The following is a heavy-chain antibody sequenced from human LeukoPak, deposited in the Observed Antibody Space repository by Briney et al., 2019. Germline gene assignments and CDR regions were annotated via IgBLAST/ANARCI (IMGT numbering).Heavy chain of an antibody. V-gene: IGHV1-2*02. D-gene: IGHD3-10*01. J-gene: IGHJ4*02. CDR3: ARDLITMVRGAGRGSSI. CDR2: INPNSGGT. CDR1: GYTFTGYY. Sequence: ASVKVSCKASGYTFTGYYMHWVRQAPGQGLEWMGWINPNSGGTNYAQKFQGRVTMTRDTSISAAYMELSRLRSDDTAVYYCARDLITMVRGAGRGSSIWGQGTLVTVSS.